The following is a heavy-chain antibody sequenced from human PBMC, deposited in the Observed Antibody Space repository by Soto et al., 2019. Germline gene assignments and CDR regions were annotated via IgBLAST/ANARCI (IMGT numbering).Heavy chain of an antibody. CDR3: ARDTNSLDL. Sequence: SSETLSLTCVVSSYSISSGFFWAWIRQPPGKGLEWVGSIYHTGDTHCNPSLRSQVSMSVDTSKNHFSLRLTYLTAADTAVYFCARDTNSLDLWGQGILVTVSS. CDR2: IYHTGDT. D-gene: IGHD2-8*01. J-gene: IGHJ5*02. V-gene: IGHV4-38-2*02. CDR1: SYSISSGFF.